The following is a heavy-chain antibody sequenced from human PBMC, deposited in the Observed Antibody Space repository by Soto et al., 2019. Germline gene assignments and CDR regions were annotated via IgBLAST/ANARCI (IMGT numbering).Heavy chain of an antibody. CDR1: GGSISSYY. D-gene: IGHD2-21*02. CDR2: IYYSGST. Sequence: SETLSLTCTVSGGSISSYYWSWIRQPPGKGLEWIGYIYYSGSTNYNPSLKSRVTISVDTSKNQFSLKLSSVTAADTAVYYCARGIAYCGGDCYLRWFDPWGQGILVTVSS. CDR3: ARGIAYCGGDCYLRWFDP. J-gene: IGHJ5*02. V-gene: IGHV4-59*01.